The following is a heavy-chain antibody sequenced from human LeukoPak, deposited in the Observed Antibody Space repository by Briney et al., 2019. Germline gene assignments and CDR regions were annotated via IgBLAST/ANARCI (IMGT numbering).Heavy chain of an antibody. J-gene: IGHJ4*02. CDR3: TSRRFWSGDLDY. V-gene: IGHV3-49*04. CDR1: GFTFGDYT. Sequence: GGSLRLSCTASGFTFGDYTMTWVRQAPGKGLEWVGFIGNKALGGTTDCAASVRGRFTVSRDDSKSIAYLQMDSLKTEDTAVYYCTSRRFWSGDLDYWGQGTLVTVS. D-gene: IGHD3-10*01. CDR2: IGNKALGGTT.